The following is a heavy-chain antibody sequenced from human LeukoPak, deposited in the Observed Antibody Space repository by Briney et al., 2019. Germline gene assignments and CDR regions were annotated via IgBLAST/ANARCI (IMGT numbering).Heavy chain of an antibody. CDR2: IYYSGSP. J-gene: IGHJ4*02. D-gene: IGHD6-19*01. Sequence: KTSETLSLTRTVSGGSISSYYWSWIRQPPGKGLEWIGYIYYSGSPNYNPSLKSRVTISVDTSKNQFSLKLSSVTAADTAVYYCARGEGYSTGWYLYYFDYWGQGTLVTVSS. CDR3: ARGEGYSTGWYLYYFDY. V-gene: IGHV4-59*01. CDR1: GGSISSYY.